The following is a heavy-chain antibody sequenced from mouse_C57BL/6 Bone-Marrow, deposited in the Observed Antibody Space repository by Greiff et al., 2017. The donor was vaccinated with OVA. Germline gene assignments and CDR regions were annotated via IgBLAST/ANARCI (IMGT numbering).Heavy chain of an antibody. V-gene: IGHV7-1*01. J-gene: IGHJ1*03. CDR1: GFTFSDFY. Sequence: EVKVVESGGGLVQSGRSLRLSCATSGFTFSDFYMEWVRQAPGKGLEWIAASRNKANDYTTEYSASVKGRFIVSRDTSQSILYLQMNALRAEDTAIYYCARDASGYYGSSYWYFDVWGTGTTVTVSS. CDR3: ARDASGYYGSSYWYFDV. CDR2: SRNKANDYTT. D-gene: IGHD1-1*01.